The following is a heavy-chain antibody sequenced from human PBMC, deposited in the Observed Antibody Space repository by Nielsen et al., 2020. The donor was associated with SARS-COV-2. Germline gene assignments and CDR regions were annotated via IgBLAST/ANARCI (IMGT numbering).Heavy chain of an antibody. CDR2: IHHSGAT. CDR3: ARPPDT. CDR1: GGSISNYY. J-gene: IGHJ3*01. Sequence: SETLSLTCTLSGGSISNYYWSWIRQPPGKGLEWLGFIHHSGATTYNPSLESRVTMSVDTSKNQFSSKLRSVTAADTAVYYCARPPDTWGQGTMVTVSS. V-gene: IGHV4-59*08.